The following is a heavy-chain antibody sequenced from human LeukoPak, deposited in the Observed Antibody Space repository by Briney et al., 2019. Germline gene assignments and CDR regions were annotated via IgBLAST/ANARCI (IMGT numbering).Heavy chain of an antibody. Sequence: SVKVSCKASGGTFSSYAISWVRQAPGQGLEWMGRIIPILGIANYAQKFQGRVTITADKSTSTAYMELSSLRSEDTAVYYCATYCSGGSCYPQTFDYWGQGTLVTVSS. CDR2: IIPILGIA. V-gene: IGHV1-69*04. CDR1: GGTFSSYA. CDR3: ATYCSGGSCYPQTFDY. J-gene: IGHJ4*02. D-gene: IGHD2-15*01.